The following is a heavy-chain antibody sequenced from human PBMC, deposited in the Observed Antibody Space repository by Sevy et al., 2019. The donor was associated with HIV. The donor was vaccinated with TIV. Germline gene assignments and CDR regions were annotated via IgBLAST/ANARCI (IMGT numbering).Heavy chain of an antibody. CDR1: GFTFRNFW. CDR2: IRQDGSEK. V-gene: IGHV3-7*01. D-gene: IGHD3-10*01. J-gene: IGHJ6*02. Sequence: GGSLRLSCAVSGFTFRNFWMSWVRQAPGKGLEWVANIRQDGSEKYYVDSVRGRFTISRDNAKNSLFLQLNSLRADDTAIYYCAKSYFGSGTSYGMDPWGRGTTVTVSS. CDR3: AKSYFGSGTSYGMDP.